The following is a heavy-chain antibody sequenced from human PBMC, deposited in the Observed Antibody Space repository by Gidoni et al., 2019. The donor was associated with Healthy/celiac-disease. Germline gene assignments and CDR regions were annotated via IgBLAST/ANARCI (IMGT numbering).Heavy chain of an antibody. CDR2: ISSSGSTI. D-gene: IGHD2-15*01. CDR1: GFTFRDYY. Sequence: QVQLVESGGGLVTPGGSLRLSCAASGFTFRDYYMRWIRQAPGKGLEWVSYISSSGSTIYYADSVKGRFTISRDNAKNSLYLQRNSLRAEDTAVYYCARDMCSGGSCYQDYYYGMDVWGQGTTVTVSS. CDR3: ARDMCSGGSCYQDYYYGMDV. J-gene: IGHJ6*02. V-gene: IGHV3-11*01.